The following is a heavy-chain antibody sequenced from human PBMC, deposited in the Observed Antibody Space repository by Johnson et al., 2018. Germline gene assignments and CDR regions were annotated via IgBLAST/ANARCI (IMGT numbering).Heavy chain of an antibody. V-gene: IGHV1-69*01. J-gene: IGHJ6*02. Sequence: QVQLVESGAEVKKPGSSVKVSCKASGGTFSSYAISWVRQAPGQGLEWMGGIIPIFGTANYAQKFQGRVTITADESTSTAYMERSSLRSEDTAVYDCARTGESGNRVDYYYYGMDVWGQGTTVTVSS. D-gene: IGHD1-26*01. CDR3: ARTGESGNRVDYYYYGMDV. CDR2: IIPIFGTA. CDR1: GGTFSSYA.